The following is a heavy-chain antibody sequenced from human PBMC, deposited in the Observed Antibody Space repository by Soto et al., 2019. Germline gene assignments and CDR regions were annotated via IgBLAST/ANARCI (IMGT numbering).Heavy chain of an antibody. J-gene: IGHJ6*02. D-gene: IGHD1-1*01. CDR2: IGTAGDT. V-gene: IGHV3-13*01. Sequence: GGSLRLSCAASGFTFSSYDMHWVRQATGKGLEWVSAIGTAGDTYYPGSVKVRFTISRENAKNSLYLQMNSLGAEDTAVYYCARVRGTSEHYHYYYGMDVWGQGTTVTVSS. CDR1: GFTFSSYD. CDR3: ARVRGTSEHYHYYYGMDV.